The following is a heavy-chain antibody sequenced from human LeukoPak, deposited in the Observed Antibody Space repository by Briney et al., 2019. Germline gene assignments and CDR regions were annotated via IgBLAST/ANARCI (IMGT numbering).Heavy chain of an antibody. CDR1: GFSLSTDGVG. CDR2: THWNDAD. Sequence: SGPALVNPTQTLTLTCTFSGFSLSTDGVGVGWVRQPPGGAPEWLAVTHWNDADHFSPSLKSRLTVTKDTSKNRVVFTMANMDPVDTATYYCAHRRVAFGMDVWGQGTAVTVS. J-gene: IGHJ6*02. CDR3: AHRRVAFGMDV. V-gene: IGHV2-5*01. D-gene: IGHD5/OR15-5a*01.